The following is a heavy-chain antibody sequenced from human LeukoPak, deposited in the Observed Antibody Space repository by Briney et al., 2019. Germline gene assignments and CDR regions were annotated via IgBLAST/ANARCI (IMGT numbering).Heavy chain of an antibody. V-gene: IGHV1-2*04. D-gene: IGHD6-19*01. CDR3: VRGRGTYSSGWAFDY. CDR1: GYTFTGYY. Sequence: ASVKVSCKASGYTFTGYYMHWVRQAPGQGLEWMGWINPNSGGTNYAQKFQGWVTMTRDTSISTAYMELSRLRSDDTAVYYCVRGRGTYSSGWAFDYWGQGTLVTVSS. J-gene: IGHJ4*02. CDR2: INPNSGGT.